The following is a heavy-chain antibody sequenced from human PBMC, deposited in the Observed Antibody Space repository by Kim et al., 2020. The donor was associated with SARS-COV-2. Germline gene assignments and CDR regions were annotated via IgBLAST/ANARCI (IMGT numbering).Heavy chain of an antibody. J-gene: IGHJ5*02. D-gene: IGHD3-3*01. CDR3: AHSSGRDEHRSITIFGVAPFDP. CDR2: IYWDDDK. Sequence: SGPTLVNPTQTLTLTCTFSGFSLSTSGVGVGWIRQPPGKALEWLALIYWDDDKRYSPSLKSRLTITKDTSKNQVVLTMTNMDPVDTATYYCAHSSGRDEHRSITIFGVAPFDPWGQGALVTVSS. V-gene: IGHV2-5*02. CDR1: GFSLSTSGVG.